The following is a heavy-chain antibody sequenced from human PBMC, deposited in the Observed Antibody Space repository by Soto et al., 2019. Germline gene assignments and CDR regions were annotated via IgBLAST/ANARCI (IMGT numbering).Heavy chain of an antibody. D-gene: IGHD3-3*01. CDR3: AKHRYDFWSPRDY. CDR2: ISGSSGST. V-gene: IGHV3-23*01. J-gene: IGHJ4*02. CDR1: GFTFSSYA. Sequence: VGSLRLSCAASGFTFSSYAMSWVRQAPGKGLEWVSAISGSSGSTYYADSVKGRFTISRDNSKNTLYLQMNSLRAEDTAVYYCAKHRYDFWSPRDYWGQGTLVTVSS.